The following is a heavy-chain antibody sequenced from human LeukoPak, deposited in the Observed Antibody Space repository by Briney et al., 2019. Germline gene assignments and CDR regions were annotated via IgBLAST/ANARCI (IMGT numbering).Heavy chain of an antibody. V-gene: IGHV5-51*01. CDR2: IYPGDSDT. Sequence: GGALKISCQGFGYSFSSYWIGWVGPMPGKGLEWVGIIYPGDSDTRYSPSFQGQVTISADKSISTAYLQWSSLKASDTAIYYCARPGRQYCSRTSCSFDYWGQGTLVTVSS. J-gene: IGHJ4*02. D-gene: IGHD2-2*01. CDR1: GYSFSSYW. CDR3: ARPGRQYCSRTSCSFDY.